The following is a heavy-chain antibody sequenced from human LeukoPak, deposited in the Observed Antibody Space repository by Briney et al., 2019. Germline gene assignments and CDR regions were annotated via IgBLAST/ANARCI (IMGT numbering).Heavy chain of an antibody. J-gene: IGHJ4*02. D-gene: IGHD6-13*01. CDR2: IYTRGST. CDR3: ARDSPGIAATDT. Sequence: SETLSLTCTVSGASISSGRYYWSWIRQPAGKGLEWIGRIYTRGSTDYNPSLKSRVTISLDTSKNQFSLKVRSVTAADTAVYYCARDSPGIAATDTWGQGSLVTVSS. V-gene: IGHV4-61*02. CDR1: GASISSGRYY.